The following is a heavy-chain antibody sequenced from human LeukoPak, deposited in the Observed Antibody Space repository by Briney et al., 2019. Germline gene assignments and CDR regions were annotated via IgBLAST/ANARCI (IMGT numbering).Heavy chain of an antibody. CDR3: AKDRDGYNPDY. CDR2: ISDSGTHI. D-gene: IGHD5-24*01. V-gene: IGHV3-23*01. J-gene: IGHJ4*02. Sequence: PGGSLRLPCAASGFTFSSYAMSWVRQAPGEGLEWVSSISDSGTHIYYADSVKGRFTISRDNSKNTVYLQMNSLRAEDTAVYYCAKDRDGYNPDYWGQGTLVSVSS. CDR1: GFTFSSYA.